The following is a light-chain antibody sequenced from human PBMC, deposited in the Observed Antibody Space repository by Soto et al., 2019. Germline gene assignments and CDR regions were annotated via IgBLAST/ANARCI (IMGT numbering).Light chain of an antibody. CDR2: GAS. CDR3: QQYGDSVFT. V-gene: IGKV3-20*01. Sequence: EIVLTQSPGTLSLSPGERATLSCRASQSFRSSYFTWYHQKPGHAPRLLIFGASSRATGTTDRISGSGSGTDYTLTIKRLEPEDVGLYYCQQYGDSVFTFGPGTTVEIK. J-gene: IGKJ3*01. CDR1: QSFRSSY.